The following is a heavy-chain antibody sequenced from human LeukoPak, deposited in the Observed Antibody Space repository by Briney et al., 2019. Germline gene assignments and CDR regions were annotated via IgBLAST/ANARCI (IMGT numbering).Heavy chain of an antibody. Sequence: ASVKVSCKASGYTFTDYYIHWVRQAPGHGLEWMGWINPNSGDTTYAQKFQDRVTMTRDTSISTAYMEVNRLRFDDTAVYYCTKEDYWGQGTLVTVSS. CDR2: INPNSGDT. J-gene: IGHJ4*02. CDR1: GYTFTDYY. V-gene: IGHV1-2*02. CDR3: TKEDY.